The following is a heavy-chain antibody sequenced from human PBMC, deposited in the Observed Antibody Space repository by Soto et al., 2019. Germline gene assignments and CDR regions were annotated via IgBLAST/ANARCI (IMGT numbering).Heavy chain of an antibody. CDR2: MNPGNGIT. CDR1: GYTFTSYD. CDR3: ARPSPYGSFDY. V-gene: IGHV1-3*01. J-gene: IGHJ4*02. Sequence: GASVKVSCKASGYTFTSYDINWVRQATGQGLEWMGWMNPGNGITKYSQKFQGRVTITRDTSASTAYMELSSLRSEDTAVYYCARPSPYGSFDYWGQGTLVTVSS. D-gene: IGHD4-17*01.